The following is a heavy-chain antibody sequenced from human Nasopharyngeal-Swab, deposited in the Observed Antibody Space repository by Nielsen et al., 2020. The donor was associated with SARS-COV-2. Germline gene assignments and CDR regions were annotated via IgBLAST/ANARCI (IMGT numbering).Heavy chain of an antibody. CDR1: GFTFSSYA. J-gene: IGHJ2*01. D-gene: IGHD6-19*01. CDR2: ISGSGGST. V-gene: IGHV3-23*01. Sequence: GGSLRLSCAASGFTFSSYAMSWVRQAPGKGLEWVSAISGSGGSTYYADSVKGRFTISRDNSKNTLYLQMNSLRAEDTAVYYCARDSGIAVAGPNWYFDLWGRGTLVTVSS. CDR3: ARDSGIAVAGPNWYFDL.